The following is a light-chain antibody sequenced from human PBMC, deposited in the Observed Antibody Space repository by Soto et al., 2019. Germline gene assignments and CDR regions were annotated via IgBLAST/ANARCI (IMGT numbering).Light chain of an antibody. CDR3: ISYASINTYV. Sequence: QSALTQPASVSGSPGQSITTSCTGTSSDVGGYDYVSWYQQHPGKAPKLMIYDVTNRPSGVSNRFSGSKSGNTASLTISGLQAEDEAEYYCISYASINTYVFGTGTKVTVL. CDR2: DVT. CDR1: SSDVGGYDY. V-gene: IGLV2-14*01. J-gene: IGLJ1*01.